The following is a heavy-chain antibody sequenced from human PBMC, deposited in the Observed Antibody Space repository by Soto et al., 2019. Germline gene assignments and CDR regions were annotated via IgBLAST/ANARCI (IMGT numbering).Heavy chain of an antibody. Sequence: EVQLVESGGGLVQPGGSLRLSCGVSGFTFGDYWMTWVRQGPGKGLEWVANMNQDGNERFYVDSVKGRFTISRDNAKNSLYLQMNSLRAEDTAVYYCASLRISYAVDVWGQGTTVTVSS. J-gene: IGHJ6*02. V-gene: IGHV3-7*05. D-gene: IGHD3-10*01. CDR3: ASLRISYAVDV. CDR2: MNQDGNER. CDR1: GFTFGDYW.